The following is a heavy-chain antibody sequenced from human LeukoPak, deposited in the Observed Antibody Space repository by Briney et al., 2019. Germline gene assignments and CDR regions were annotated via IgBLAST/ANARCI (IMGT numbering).Heavy chain of an antibody. CDR2: VYSGGST. CDR3: ARDLNRLGDSGSWYFDL. D-gene: IGHD1-26*01. CDR1: GFTVSSNY. Sequence: QPGGSLRLSCAASGFTVSSNYMSWVRQAPGKGLEWVSIVYSGGSTYYADSVKGRFIISRDNSKNTLYLQMDSLRVEDTAVYYCARDLNRLGDSGSWYFDLWGRGTLVTVSS. J-gene: IGHJ2*01. V-gene: IGHV3-53*01.